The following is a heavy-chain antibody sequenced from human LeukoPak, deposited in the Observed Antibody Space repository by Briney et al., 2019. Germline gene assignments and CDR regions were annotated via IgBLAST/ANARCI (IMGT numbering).Heavy chain of an antibody. D-gene: IGHD2-15*01. CDR2: IYSGGST. J-gene: IGHJ4*02. Sequence: GGSLRLSCAASGFTVSSNYMSWVRQAPGKGLEWVSVIYSGGSTYYADSVKGRFTISRDNAKNSLYLQMNSLRAEDTAVYYCARESIVVGACDYWGQGTLVTVSS. CDR3: ARESIVVGACDY. CDR1: GFTVSSNY. V-gene: IGHV3-66*01.